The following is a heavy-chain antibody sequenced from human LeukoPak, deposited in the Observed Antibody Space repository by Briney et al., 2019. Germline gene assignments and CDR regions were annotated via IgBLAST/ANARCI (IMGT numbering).Heavy chain of an antibody. J-gene: IGHJ4*02. Sequence: GSLRLSCVASGFRFGDFAMSWVRLAPGKGLEWVSSISGSGDGTYYADSVKGRFTISRGNSRNTMYLQTNSLRAEDTALYYCAKQEGWELGDYYFDYWGQGTLVTVSS. D-gene: IGHD1-26*01. CDR2: ISGSGDGT. CDR3: AKQEGWELGDYYFDY. V-gene: IGHV3-23*01. CDR1: GFRFGDFA.